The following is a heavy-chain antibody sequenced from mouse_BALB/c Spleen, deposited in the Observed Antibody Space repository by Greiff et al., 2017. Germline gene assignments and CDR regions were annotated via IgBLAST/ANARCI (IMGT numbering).Heavy chain of an antibody. CDR3: ARSLITTAWFAY. Sequence: EVQLQESGPSFVKPSQTLSLTCSVTGVSITSGYWNWIRKFPGNKLEYMGYISYSGSTYYNPSLKSRISITRDTSKNQYYLQLNSVTTEDTATYYCARSLITTAWFAYWGQGTLVTVSA. D-gene: IGHD1-2*01. J-gene: IGHJ3*01. CDR1: GVSITSGY. CDR2: ISYSGST. V-gene: IGHV3-8*02.